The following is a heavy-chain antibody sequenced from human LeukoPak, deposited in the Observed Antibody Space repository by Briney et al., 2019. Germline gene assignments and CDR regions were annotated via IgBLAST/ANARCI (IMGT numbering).Heavy chain of an antibody. J-gene: IGHJ4*02. Sequence: GGSLRLSCAASGFTFDEYAMHWVRQAPGKGLEWVSGISWNSGRIDYADSVKGRFTISRDNAKNSLYLQMNSLRAEDTALYYCARDRSERYYDILTGYYSAGGYFDYWGQGTLVTVSS. V-gene: IGHV3-9*01. CDR1: GFTFDEYA. CDR2: ISWNSGRI. D-gene: IGHD3-9*01. CDR3: ARDRSERYYDILTGYYSAGGYFDY.